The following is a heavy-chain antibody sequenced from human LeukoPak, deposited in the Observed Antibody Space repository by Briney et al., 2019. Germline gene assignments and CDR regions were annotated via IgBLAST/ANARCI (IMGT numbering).Heavy chain of an antibody. J-gene: IGHJ4*02. Sequence: GGSLRLSCAASGFTFSSYSTNWVRQAPGKGREWVSSISTSSSYIFYADSVKGRFTISRDDSKNSLYLQMNSLRAEDTAVYYCARACGGDCYLSDYWGQGTLVTVSS. CDR2: ISTSSSYI. CDR1: GFTFSSYS. V-gene: IGHV3-21*01. CDR3: ARACGGDCYLSDY. D-gene: IGHD2-21*02.